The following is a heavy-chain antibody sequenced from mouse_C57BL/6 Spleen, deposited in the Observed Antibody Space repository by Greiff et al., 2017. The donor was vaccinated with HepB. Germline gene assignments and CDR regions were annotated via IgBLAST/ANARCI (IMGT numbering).Heavy chain of an antibody. CDR3: AREIITTYAMDY. V-gene: IGHV5-4*01. J-gene: IGHJ4*01. Sequence: EVKLVESGGGLVKPGGSLKLSCAASGFTFSSYAMSWVRQTPEKRLEWVATISDGGSYTYYPDTVKGRFTISRDNAKNNLYLQMSHLKSEDTAMYYCAREIITTYAMDYWGQGTSVTVSS. D-gene: IGHD1-1*01. CDR2: ISDGGSYT. CDR1: GFTFSSYA.